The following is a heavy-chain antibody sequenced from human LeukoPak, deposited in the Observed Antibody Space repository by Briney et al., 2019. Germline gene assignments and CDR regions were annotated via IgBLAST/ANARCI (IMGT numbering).Heavy chain of an antibody. J-gene: IGHJ4*02. Sequence: GGSLNLSCAASGFPFISYGMHWVRQAPGKGLEWVAFIRYDGSNKYYADSVKGRFTISRDNSKNTLYLQMNSLRVEDTAVYYCARDLEATMIFDYWGQGVLVTVSS. CDR2: IRYDGSNK. CDR1: GFPFISYG. V-gene: IGHV3-30*02. D-gene: IGHD5-12*01. CDR3: ARDLEATMIFDY.